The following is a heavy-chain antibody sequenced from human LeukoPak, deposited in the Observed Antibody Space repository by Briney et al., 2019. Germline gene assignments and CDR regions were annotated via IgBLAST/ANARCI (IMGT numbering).Heavy chain of an antibody. D-gene: IGHD4-23*01. V-gene: IGHV1-69*13. CDR1: GGTFSSYA. CDR3: AKDRGNGGNSNGYFDY. Sequence: ASVKVSCKASGGTFSSYAISWVRQAPGQGLEWMGGIIPIFGTANYAQKFQGRVTITADESTSTAYMELSSLRSEDTAVYYCAKDRGNGGNSNGYFDYWGQGTLVTVSS. CDR2: IIPIFGTA. J-gene: IGHJ4*02.